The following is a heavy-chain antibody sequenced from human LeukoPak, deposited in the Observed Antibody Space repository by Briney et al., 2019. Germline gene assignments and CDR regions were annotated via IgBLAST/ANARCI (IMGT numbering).Heavy chain of an antibody. J-gene: IGHJ5*02. CDR2: INHSVST. D-gene: IGHD6-25*01. V-gene: IGHV4-34*01. CDR3: ARRGHNWFDP. Sequence: PSETLSLTCAVYGGSFSGYYWSGIRQPPGKGLEWIGEINHSVSTNYNPSLKSRVTISVDTSKNQFSLKLSSVTAADTAVYYCARRGHNWFDPWVQGTLVTVSS. CDR1: GGSFSGYY.